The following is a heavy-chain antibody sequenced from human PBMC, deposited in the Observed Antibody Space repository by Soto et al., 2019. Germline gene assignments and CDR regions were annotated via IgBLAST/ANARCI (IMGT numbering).Heavy chain of an antibody. Sequence: QITLKESGPTLVKPTQTLTLTCTFSGFSLSTTGVGVGWIRQPPGKALEWLAIIYWDDDKRYSPSLKSRLTITKDTSNNQEVLTMTNMDPVDTATYYCARESRRFFDCWGQGTLVTVSS. CDR3: ARESRRFFDC. CDR1: GFSLSTTGVG. V-gene: IGHV2-5*02. CDR2: IYWDDDK. J-gene: IGHJ4*02. D-gene: IGHD2-2*01.